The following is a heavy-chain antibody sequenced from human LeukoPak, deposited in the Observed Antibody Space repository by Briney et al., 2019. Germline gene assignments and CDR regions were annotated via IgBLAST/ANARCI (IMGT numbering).Heavy chain of an antibody. V-gene: IGHV3-30*02. Sequence: GGSLRLSCAASGFTFSRHGMHWVRQAPGKGLDWVAFIRNDGSGQYYTDSVKGRFTISRDNSKNTLYLQMNSLRAEDTAVYYCARDSRWVIPAGNYFDYWGQGTLVTVSS. D-gene: IGHD2-2*01. CDR2: IRNDGSGQ. J-gene: IGHJ4*02. CDR3: ARDSRWVIPAGNYFDY. CDR1: GFTFSRHG.